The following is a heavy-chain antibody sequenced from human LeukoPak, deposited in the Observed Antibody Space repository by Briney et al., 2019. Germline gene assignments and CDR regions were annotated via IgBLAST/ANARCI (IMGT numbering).Heavy chain of an antibody. J-gene: IGHJ4*02. D-gene: IGHD6-13*01. Sequence: GASVKVSCKVSGYTLTELSMHWVRQAPGKGLEWMGGFDPEDGETIYAQKFQGRVTITRDTSASTAYMELSSLRSEDMAVYYCARDYGSSWYFDYWGQGTLVTVSS. V-gene: IGHV1-24*01. CDR2: FDPEDGET. CDR3: ARDYGSSWYFDY. CDR1: GYTLTELS.